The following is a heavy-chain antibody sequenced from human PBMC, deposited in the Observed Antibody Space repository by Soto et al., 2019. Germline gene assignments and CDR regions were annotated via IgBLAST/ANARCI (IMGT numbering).Heavy chain of an antibody. CDR3: ARGVEMAIYYYGMDV. J-gene: IGHJ6*02. V-gene: IGHV1-18*01. Sequence: GASVKVSCKASGYTFTSYGISWVRQAPGQGLEWMGWISAYNGNTNYAQKLQGRVTMTTDTSTSTAYMELRSLRSDDTAVYYCARGVEMAIYYYGMDVWGQGTTVTVSS. CDR1: GYTFTSYG. CDR2: ISAYNGNT. D-gene: IGHD2-21*01.